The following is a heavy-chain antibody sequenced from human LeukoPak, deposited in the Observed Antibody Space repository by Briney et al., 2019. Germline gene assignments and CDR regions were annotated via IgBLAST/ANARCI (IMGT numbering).Heavy chain of an antibody. V-gene: IGHV4-34*01. CDR2: INHSRST. CDR1: GGSFSGYY. J-gene: IGHJ4*02. D-gene: IGHD3-22*01. Sequence: SETLSLTCAVYGGSFSGYYWSWIRQPPGKGLEWIGEINHSRSTNCNPSLKSRVTISVDTSKNQFSLKLSSVTAADTAVYYCARRNYYDSSGYPQYYFDYWGQGTLVTVSS. CDR3: ARRNYYDSSGYPQYYFDY.